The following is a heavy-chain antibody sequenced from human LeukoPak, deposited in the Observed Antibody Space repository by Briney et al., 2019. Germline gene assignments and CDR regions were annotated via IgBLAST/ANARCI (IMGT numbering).Heavy chain of an antibody. V-gene: IGHV4-39*01. J-gene: IGHJ4*02. D-gene: IGHD4-11*01. CDR2: IYYSGST. CDR3: ARHSRQLRGRIFY. CDR1: GGSISSSSYY. Sequence: SETLSLTCTVSGGSISSSSYYWGWIRQPPGKGLEWIGSIYYSGSTYYNPSLKSRVTISEDTSKNQFSLKLSSVTAADTAVYYCARHSRQLRGRIFYWGQGTLVTVSS.